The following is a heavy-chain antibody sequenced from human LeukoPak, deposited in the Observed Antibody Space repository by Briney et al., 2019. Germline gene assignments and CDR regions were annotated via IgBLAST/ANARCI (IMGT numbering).Heavy chain of an antibody. J-gene: IGHJ4*02. D-gene: IGHD5-24*01. CDR3: AVERDGYSIDY. CDR1: GGSIGSGSYY. V-gene: IGHV4-61*02. Sequence: SETLSLTCTVSGGSIGSGSYYWSWIRQPAGKGLEWIGRIYTSGSTNYNPSLRSRVTISVDTSKNQFSLKLSSVTAADTAVYYCAVERDGYSIDYWGQGTLVTVSS. CDR2: IYTSGST.